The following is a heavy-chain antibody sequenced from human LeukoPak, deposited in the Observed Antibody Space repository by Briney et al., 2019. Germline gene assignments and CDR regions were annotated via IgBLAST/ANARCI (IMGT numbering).Heavy chain of an antibody. Sequence: GGSLRLSCAASGFTFSSYEMNWVRQAPGKGLEWVSYISSSGSTIYYADSVKGRFTISRGNAKNSLYLQMNSLRAEDTAVYYCARHSSGWYDYWGQGTLVTVSS. J-gene: IGHJ4*02. D-gene: IGHD6-19*01. CDR2: ISSSGSTI. CDR1: GFTFSSYE. V-gene: IGHV3-48*03. CDR3: ARHSSGWYDY.